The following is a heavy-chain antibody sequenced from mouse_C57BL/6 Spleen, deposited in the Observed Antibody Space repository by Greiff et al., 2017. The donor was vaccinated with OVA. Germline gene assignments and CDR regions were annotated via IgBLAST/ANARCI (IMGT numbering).Heavy chain of an antibody. J-gene: IGHJ4*01. D-gene: IGHD2-2*01. CDR2: INPNYGTT. Sequence: EVQLQQSGPELVKPVASVKISCKASGYSFTDYNMNWVKQSNGKSLEWIGVINPNYGTTSYNQKFKGKATLTVDQSSSTAYMQLNSLTSEDSAVYYCARGEGSTMVTTCAMDYWGQGTSVTVSS. CDR1: GYSFTDYN. CDR3: ARGEGSTMVTTCAMDY. V-gene: IGHV1-39*01.